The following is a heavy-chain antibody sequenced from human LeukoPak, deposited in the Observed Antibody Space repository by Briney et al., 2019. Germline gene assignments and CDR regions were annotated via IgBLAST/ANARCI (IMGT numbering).Heavy chain of an antibody. D-gene: IGHD3/OR15-3a*01. CDR2: IYYSGST. Sequence: SSETLSLTCTVSGGSISSGGYYWSWIRQHPGKGLEWIGYIYYSGSTYYNPSLKSRVTISVDTSKTQFSLKLSSVTAADTAVYYCARLKGLNYFDYWGQGTLVTVSS. V-gene: IGHV4-31*03. CDR3: ARLKGLNYFDY. CDR1: GGSISSGGYY. J-gene: IGHJ4*02.